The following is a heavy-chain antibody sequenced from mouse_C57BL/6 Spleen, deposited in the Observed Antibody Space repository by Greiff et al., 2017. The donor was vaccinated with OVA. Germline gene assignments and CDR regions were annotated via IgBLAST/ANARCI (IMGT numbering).Heavy chain of an antibody. J-gene: IGHJ3*01. CDR3: ARDGSSYRFAY. Sequence: QVQLKQSGPELVKPGASVKISCKASGYAFSSSWMNWVKQRPGKGLEWIGRIYPGDGETNYNGKFKGKATLTADKSSSTAYMQLISLTSEDSSVYFCARDGSSYRFAYWGQGTLVTVSA. CDR1: GYAFSSSW. D-gene: IGHD1-1*01. CDR2: IYPGDGET. V-gene: IGHV1-82*01.